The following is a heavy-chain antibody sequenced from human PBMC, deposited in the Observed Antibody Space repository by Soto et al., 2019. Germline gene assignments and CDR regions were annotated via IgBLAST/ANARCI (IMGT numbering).Heavy chain of an antibody. V-gene: IGHV3-33*01. Sequence: GGSLRLSCEVPGFSLSGYGMHWVRQAPGRGLEWVAVIWYEGITKNYADSVKGRFTISRDTSKNTVYLQMDSLKVEDTAVYYCARDVDRTSHLNWFDPWGQGVMVTVSS. J-gene: IGHJ5*02. CDR2: IWYEGITK. CDR1: GFSLSGYG. D-gene: IGHD5-12*01. CDR3: ARDVDRTSHLNWFDP.